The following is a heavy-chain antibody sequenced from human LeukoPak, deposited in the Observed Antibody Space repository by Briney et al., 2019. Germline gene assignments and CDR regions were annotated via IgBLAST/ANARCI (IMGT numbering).Heavy chain of an antibody. CDR1: GFTFDDYA. CDR2: ISWNSGSI. J-gene: IGHJ4*02. D-gene: IGHD5-12*01. CDR3: AKDSVATTLYYLDY. V-gene: IGHV3-9*01. Sequence: PGGYLRLSCAASGFTFDDYAMHWVRQAPGKGLEWVSGISWNSGSIGYADSVKGRFTISRDNAKNSLYLQMNSLRAEDTALYYCAKDSVATTLYYLDYWGQGTLVTVSS.